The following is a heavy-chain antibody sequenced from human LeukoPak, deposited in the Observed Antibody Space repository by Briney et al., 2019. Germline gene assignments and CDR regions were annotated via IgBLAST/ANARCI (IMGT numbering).Heavy chain of an antibody. D-gene: IGHD4-11*01. J-gene: IGHJ5*02. CDR2: ISSSGSYI. CDR1: GFTFSSYS. Sequence: GGSLRLSCAASGFTFSSYSMNWVRQAPGKGLEWVSSISSSGSYIYYADSVKGRFTISRDNAKNSLYLQMNSLRAEDTAVYYCARVSMTTVTGAGFDPWGQGTLVTVSS. V-gene: IGHV3-21*01. CDR3: ARVSMTTVTGAGFDP.